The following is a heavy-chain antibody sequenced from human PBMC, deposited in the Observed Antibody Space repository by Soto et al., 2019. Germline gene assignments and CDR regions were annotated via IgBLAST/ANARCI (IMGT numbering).Heavy chain of an antibody. CDR3: AREALLNWFDP. J-gene: IGHJ5*02. V-gene: IGHV4-39*01. CDR2: FYYSEST. Sequence: SETLSLTCAVSGGSISSSSYYWGWIRQPPGKGLEWIGSFYYSESTYYNPSLKSRVTISLDTSKNQFSLKLSSVTAEDTAVYYCAREALLNWFDPWGQGTLVTVSS. D-gene: IGHD2-15*01. CDR1: GGSISSSSYY.